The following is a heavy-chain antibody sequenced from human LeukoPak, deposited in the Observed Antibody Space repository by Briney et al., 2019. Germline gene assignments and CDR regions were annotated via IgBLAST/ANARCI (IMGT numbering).Heavy chain of an antibody. D-gene: IGHD2-2*01. CDR2: LYPGDSDT. J-gene: IGHJ4*02. V-gene: IGHV5-51*01. Sequence: GESLKFSSKGYGYSFTSYWIGWARHMPGQGMEWMGTLYPGDSDTRYSPSFQGQVTISADNSISTAYLQWSSLKAANTAMYYCARLPDVPATAILDYWGQGTLVTVSS. CDR1: GYSFTSYW. CDR3: ARLPDVPATAILDY.